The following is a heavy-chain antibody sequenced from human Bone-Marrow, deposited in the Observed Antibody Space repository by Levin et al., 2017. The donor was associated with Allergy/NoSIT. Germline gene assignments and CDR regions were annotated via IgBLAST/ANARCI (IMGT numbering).Heavy chain of an antibody. CDR3: ARSTWLQAHYFDS. D-gene: IGHD5-24*01. CDR2: IVPVFGSA. Sequence: SVKVSCKASGGTFNSYAICWVRQAPGQGLEYMGGIVPVFGSANYAQRFQDRVTITADESTTTAYLEVSSLRSDDTAIYFCARSTWLQAHYFDSWGQGTLVTVSS. J-gene: IGHJ4*02. CDR1: GGTFNSYA. V-gene: IGHV1-69*13.